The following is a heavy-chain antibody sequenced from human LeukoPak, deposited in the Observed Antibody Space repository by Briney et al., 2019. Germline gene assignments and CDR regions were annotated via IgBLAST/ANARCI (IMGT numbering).Heavy chain of an antibody. CDR3: ARDVVFYYYHSSGYFGAFDI. CDR1: GFTFSSYS. Sequence: GGSLRLSCAASGFTFSSYSMTWVRQAPGKGLELVSSITSSSSYIHYADSVKGRFTISRDNAKNSLYLQMNSLRAEDTSVYYCARDVVFYYYHSSGYFGAFDIWGQRTIVTVSS. D-gene: IGHD3-22*01. CDR2: ITSSSSYI. J-gene: IGHJ3*02. V-gene: IGHV3-21*01.